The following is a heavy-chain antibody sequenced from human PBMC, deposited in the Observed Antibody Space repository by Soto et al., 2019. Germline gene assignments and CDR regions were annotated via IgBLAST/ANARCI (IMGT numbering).Heavy chain of an antibody. D-gene: IGHD2-21*02. Sequence: GRSLRLSCAAYGFSFSNYGMHWVRQAPGKGLEWVAVIWFDGSNTYYGDSVKGRFTISRDNSKNTLYLQMNSLTAEDTAVYYCARDSVSLLCCGGDCNSLDYWGQGTLVTVSS. J-gene: IGHJ4*02. CDR1: GFSFSNYG. CDR2: IWFDGSNT. CDR3: ARDSVSLLCCGGDCNSLDY. V-gene: IGHV3-33*01.